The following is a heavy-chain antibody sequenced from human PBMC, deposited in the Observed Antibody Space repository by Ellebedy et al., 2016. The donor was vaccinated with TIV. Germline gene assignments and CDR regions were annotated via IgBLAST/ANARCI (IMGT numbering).Heavy chain of an antibody. Sequence: SETLSLXXAVYGGSFSGYYWSWIRQPPGKGLEWIGEINHSGSTNYNPSLKSRVTISVDTSKNQFSLKLSSVTAADTAVYYCARGRLRFGYWGQGTLVTVSS. CDR2: INHSGST. CDR1: GGSFSGYY. V-gene: IGHV4-34*01. D-gene: IGHD5-12*01. J-gene: IGHJ4*02. CDR3: ARGRLRFGY.